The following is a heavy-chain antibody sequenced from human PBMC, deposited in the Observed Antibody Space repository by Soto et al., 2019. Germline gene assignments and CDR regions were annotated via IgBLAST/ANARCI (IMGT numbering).Heavy chain of an antibody. Sequence: SVKVSCKASGGAFSSYAISWVRQAPGQGLEWMGGIIPIFGTANYAQKFQGRVTITADESTSTAYMELSSLRSEDTAVYYCARGPYYYDSSGYYYYYGMDVWGQGTTVTVSS. CDR3: ARGPYYYDSSGYYYYYGMDV. CDR1: GGAFSSYA. V-gene: IGHV1-69*13. J-gene: IGHJ6*02. CDR2: IIPIFGTA. D-gene: IGHD3-22*01.